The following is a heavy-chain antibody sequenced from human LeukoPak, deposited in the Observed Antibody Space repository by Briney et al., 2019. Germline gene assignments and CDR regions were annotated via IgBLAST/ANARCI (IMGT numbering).Heavy chain of an antibody. V-gene: IGHV1-69*13. CDR1: GGTFSSYA. Sequence: SVKVSCKASGGTFSSYAISWVRQAPGQGLEWMGGIIPIFGTANYAQKFQGRVTITADESTSTAYMELSSLRSEDTAVYYCAAPIARSRSSSGRPFDYWGQGTLGTVSS. J-gene: IGHJ4*02. D-gene: IGHD6-6*01. CDR3: AAPIARSRSSSGRPFDY. CDR2: IIPIFGTA.